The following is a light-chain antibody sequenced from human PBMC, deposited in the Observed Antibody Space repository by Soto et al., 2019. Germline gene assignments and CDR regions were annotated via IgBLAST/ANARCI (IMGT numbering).Light chain of an antibody. V-gene: IGKV3-20*01. Sequence: IAGTQSASALSLSPRARATISCRVSQSVSSSDLAWYQHRPGQAPRLLIYGASSRATGIPDRFSGSGSGTDFTLTISRLEPEDFAVYYCQQYGSSLRTFGQGTKV. CDR1: QSVSSSD. J-gene: IGKJ1*01. CDR3: QQYGSSLRT. CDR2: GAS.